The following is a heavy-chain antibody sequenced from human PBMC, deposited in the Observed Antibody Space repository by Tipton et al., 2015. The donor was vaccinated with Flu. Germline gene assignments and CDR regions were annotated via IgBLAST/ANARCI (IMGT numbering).Heavy chain of an antibody. J-gene: IGHJ6*02. CDR1: GFTVSSNY. D-gene: IGHD2-2*01. V-gene: IGHV3-66*01. CDR2: LYSGGST. Sequence: SLRLSCAASGFTVSSNYMSWVRQAPGKGLEWVSVLYSGGSTYYADSVKGRFTISRDNSKNTLYLQMNSLRAEDTAVYYCARGGYCSRSSCAHYNGMDVGGQGTTVTVSS. CDR3: ARGGYCSRSSCAHYNGMDV.